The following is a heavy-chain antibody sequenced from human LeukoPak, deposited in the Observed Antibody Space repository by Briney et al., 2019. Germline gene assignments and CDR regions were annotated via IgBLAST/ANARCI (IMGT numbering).Heavy chain of an antibody. V-gene: IGHV5-51*01. CDR3: AAALGIGYYSGVDV. D-gene: IGHD3-16*01. Sequence: PGESLKISCKGSGYSFTTYWLAWVRQMPGKGLEWMGIIYPADSDTIYSPPFQGQVTMSADKSISTAYLQWSSLKASDTAMYYCAAALGIGYYSGVDVWGQGTTVTVSS. CDR1: GYSFTTYW. CDR2: IYPADSDT. J-gene: IGHJ6*02.